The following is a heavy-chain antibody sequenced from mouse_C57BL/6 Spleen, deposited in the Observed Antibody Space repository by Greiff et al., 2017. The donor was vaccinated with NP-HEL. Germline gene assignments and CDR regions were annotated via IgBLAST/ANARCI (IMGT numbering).Heavy chain of an antibody. J-gene: IGHJ3*01. Sequence: EVKLVESGGGLVKPGGSLKLSCAASGFTFSDYGMHWVRQAPEKGLEWVAYISSGSSTIYYADTVKGRFTISRDNAKNTLFLQMTSLRSEDTAMYYCARPYSNYVFAYWGQGTLVTVSA. V-gene: IGHV5-17*01. D-gene: IGHD2-5*01. CDR1: GFTFSDYG. CDR2: ISSGSSTI. CDR3: ARPYSNYVFAY.